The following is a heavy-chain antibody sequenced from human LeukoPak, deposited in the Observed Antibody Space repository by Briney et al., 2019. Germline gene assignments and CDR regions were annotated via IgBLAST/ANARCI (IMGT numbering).Heavy chain of an antibody. CDR2: IKQDGSEK. V-gene: IGHV3-7*01. D-gene: IGHD5-18*01. Sequence: GGSLRLSCAASGFTFSSYWMSWVRQAPRKGLEWVANIKQDGSEKYYVDSVKGRFTISRDNAKNPLYLQLNSLRAEDTAVYYCARDRWGYSYGGDWGQGTLVTVSS. CDR3: ARDRWGYSYGGD. CDR1: GFTFSSYW. J-gene: IGHJ4*02.